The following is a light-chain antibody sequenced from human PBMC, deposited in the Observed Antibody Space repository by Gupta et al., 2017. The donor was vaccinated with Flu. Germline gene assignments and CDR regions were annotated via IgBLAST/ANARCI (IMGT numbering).Light chain of an antibody. CDR3: QHENSPQYI. J-gene: IGKJ2*01. V-gene: IGKV1-33*01. CDR2: DSS. CDR1: QDISNY. Sequence: DIQMNQSPSSLSASIGDRVTITCQASQDISNYLNWYQQKAGEAPKLLIYDSSKLETGVSSSFSGSGSGTDFIFTITGQQPEDFATYNCQHENSPQYIFGQGTKMDIK.